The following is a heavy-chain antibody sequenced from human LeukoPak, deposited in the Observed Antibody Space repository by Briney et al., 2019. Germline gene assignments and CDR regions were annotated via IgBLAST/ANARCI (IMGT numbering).Heavy chain of an antibody. J-gene: IGHJ4*02. D-gene: IGHD3-22*01. V-gene: IGHV3-23*01. CDR3: AKVCSDSSGYYFSCGDY. CDR2: ISGSGGST. CDR1: GVTFSSYA. Sequence: GGSLRLSCAASGVTFSSYAMSWVREAPGKGLEWVSAISGSGGSTYYADSVKGRFTISRDNSKNTLYLQMESLRAEDTAVYYCAKVCSDSSGYYFSCGDYWGQGTLVTVCS.